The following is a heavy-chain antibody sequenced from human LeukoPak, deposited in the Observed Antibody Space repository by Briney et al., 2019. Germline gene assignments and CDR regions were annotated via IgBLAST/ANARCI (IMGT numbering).Heavy chain of an antibody. V-gene: IGHV3-64*01. CDR1: GFTVSSNY. CDR3: ARVGDDDAFDI. CDR2: ISPSGGHT. Sequence: GGSLRLSCAASGFTVSSNYMSWVRQAPGKGLEYVSAISPSGGHTYYANSVKGRFTISRDNSKNTLYLQMGSLRAEDRAVYYCARVGDDDAFDIWGQGTMVTVSS. D-gene: IGHD2-21*01. J-gene: IGHJ3*02.